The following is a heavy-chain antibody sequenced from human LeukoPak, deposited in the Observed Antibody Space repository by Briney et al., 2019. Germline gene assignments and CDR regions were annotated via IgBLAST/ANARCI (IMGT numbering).Heavy chain of an antibody. CDR3: ARHRSSRYYCMDV. CDR2: IYTSGST. J-gene: IGHJ6*03. V-gene: IGHV4-4*09. D-gene: IGHD6-6*01. Sequence: SETLSLTCTVSGGSISSYYWSWIRQPPGKGLEWIGYIYTSGSTNYNPSLKSRVTISVDTSKNQFSLKLSSVTAADTAVYYCARHRSSRYYCMDVWGKGTTVTVSS. CDR1: GGSISSYY.